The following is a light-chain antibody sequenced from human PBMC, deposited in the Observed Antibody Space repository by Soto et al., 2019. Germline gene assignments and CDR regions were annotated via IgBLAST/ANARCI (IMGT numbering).Light chain of an antibody. CDR2: GNK. CDR3: QSFDTRLNTVV. V-gene: IGLV1-40*01. CDR1: SSNIGADYD. J-gene: IGLJ2*01. Sequence: QAVVTQPPSVSGAPGQRVTISCTGSSSNIGADYDVHWYQHFPGRAPKLLIYGNKNRPSGVPDRFSGTKSGTSASLDITGLQAEDESDYYCQSFDTRLNTVVFGGGTKVTVL.